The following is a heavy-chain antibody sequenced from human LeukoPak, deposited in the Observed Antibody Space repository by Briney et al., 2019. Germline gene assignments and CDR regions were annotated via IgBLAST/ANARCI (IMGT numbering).Heavy chain of an antibody. J-gene: IGHJ4*02. D-gene: IGHD3-22*01. CDR3: ARAAYDSSGYLTL. Sequence: PRGSLRLSCAASGFTFSSYGMHWVRQAPGKGLEWVAVIWYDGTNKYYADSVKGRFTISRDNSKNTLFLQMNILRAEDTAVYYCARAAYDSSGYLTLWGQGTLVAVSS. V-gene: IGHV3-33*01. CDR1: GFTFSSYG. CDR2: IWYDGTNK.